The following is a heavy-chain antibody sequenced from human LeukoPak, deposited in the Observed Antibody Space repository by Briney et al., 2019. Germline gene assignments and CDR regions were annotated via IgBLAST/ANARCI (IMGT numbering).Heavy chain of an antibody. CDR3: ARGPSGYHNT. D-gene: IGHD5-12*01. V-gene: IGHV3-30*14. CDR2: ISFDGSNK. J-gene: IGHJ4*02. CDR1: GFTFSSYA. Sequence: GRSLRLSCAASGFTFSSYALHWVRQAPGKGLEWVAVISFDGSNKYYADSVKGRFTISRDNSKNTLYLQMNSLRAEDTAVYYCARGPSGYHNTGGQGTLVTVSS.